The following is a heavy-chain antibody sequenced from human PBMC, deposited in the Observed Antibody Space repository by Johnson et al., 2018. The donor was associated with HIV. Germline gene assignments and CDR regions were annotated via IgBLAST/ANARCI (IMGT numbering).Heavy chain of an antibody. J-gene: IGHJ3*02. CDR3: ATDVPSAPYYNAFDI. CDR2: INRKTDGETP. CDR1: GFTFTNAW. Sequence: VQLVESGGGFVKPGGSLRLSCAASGFTFTNAWMHWVRQAPGKGLEWVGRINRKTDGETPDYTTPGKGSFTISRDDSKNTLYLQMNSLKTEDTAVYYCATDVPSAPYYNAFDIWGQGTMVTVSS. V-gene: IGHV3-15*01. D-gene: IGHD1-26*01.